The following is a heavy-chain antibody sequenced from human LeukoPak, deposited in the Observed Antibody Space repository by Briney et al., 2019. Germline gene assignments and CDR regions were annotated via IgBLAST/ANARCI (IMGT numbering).Heavy chain of an antibody. CDR1: GGSISSYY. CDR2: IYYSGST. D-gene: IGHD2-21*02. CDR3: ARQKKIAKYGDFNFDY. Sequence: SETLSLTCTVSGGSISSYYRSWIRQPPGKGLEWIGYIYYSGSTNYNPSLKSRVTISVDTSKNQFSLKLSSVTAADTAVYYCARQKKIAKYGDFNFDYWGQGTLVTVSS. V-gene: IGHV4-59*08. J-gene: IGHJ4*02.